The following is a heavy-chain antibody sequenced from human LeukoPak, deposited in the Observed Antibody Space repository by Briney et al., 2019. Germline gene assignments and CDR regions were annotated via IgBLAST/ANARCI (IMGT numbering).Heavy chain of an antibody. J-gene: IGHJ4*02. CDR2: INWNGGST. V-gene: IGHV3-20*04. CDR1: GFTFSSYA. D-gene: IGHD3-9*01. Sequence: PGGSLRLSCAASGFTFSSYAMNWVRQAPGKGLEWVSGINWNGGSTFYADSVKGRFTVSRDNAKNSLFLQMNSLRAEDTAVYYCARDHYNILTGYFSYWGQGTLVAVSS. CDR3: ARDHYNILTGYFSY.